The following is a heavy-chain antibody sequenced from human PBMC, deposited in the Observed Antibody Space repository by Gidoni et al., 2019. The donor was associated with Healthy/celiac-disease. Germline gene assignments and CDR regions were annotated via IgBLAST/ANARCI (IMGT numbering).Heavy chain of an antibody. J-gene: IGHJ4*02. CDR1: GVTFSSEA. CDR3: AKNMSSNDFWSGSSYSGGFDY. CDR2: IRGRSGST. D-gene: IGHD3-3*01. V-gene: IGHV3-23*01. Sequence: EVQLLEYGGGLVQPGGSLSNSCVASGVTFSSEAMSWVRQAPGKGLEWVSGIRGRSGSTYYADSVKGRFTVSIDNSKNTLYLQMNSLRAEDAAIYYCAKNMSSNDFWSGSSYSGGFDYWGQGTLVTVSS.